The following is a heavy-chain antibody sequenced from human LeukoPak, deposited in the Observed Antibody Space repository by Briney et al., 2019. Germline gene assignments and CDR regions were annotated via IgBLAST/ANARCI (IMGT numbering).Heavy chain of an antibody. CDR2: INHSGST. CDR3: ARQKGGYSSGGGLLQGAYYYYYYMDV. V-gene: IGHV4-34*01. D-gene: IGHD6-19*01. Sequence: SETLSLTCAVYGGSFSGYYWNWIRQPPGKGLEWIGEINHSGSTNYNPSLKSRVTISVDASKNQFSLKLSSVTAADTAVYYCARQKGGYSSGGGLLQGAYYYYYYMDVWGKGTTVTISS. J-gene: IGHJ6*03. CDR1: GGSFSGYY.